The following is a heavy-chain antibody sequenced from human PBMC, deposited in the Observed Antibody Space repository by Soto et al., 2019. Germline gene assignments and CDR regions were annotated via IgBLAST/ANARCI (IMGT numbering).Heavy chain of an antibody. CDR3: ARVLRYFDWNREYRSGRYYFDY. Sequence: PXGTLSLTCAVYGGSFSGYYWSWIRQPPGKGLEWIGEINHSVSTNYNPSLKSRVTISVDTSKNQFSLKLSSVTAADTAVYYCARVLRYFDWNREYRSGRYYFDYWGQGTLVTVSS. CDR1: GGSFSGYY. CDR2: INHSVST. V-gene: IGHV4-34*01. J-gene: IGHJ4*02. D-gene: IGHD3-9*01.